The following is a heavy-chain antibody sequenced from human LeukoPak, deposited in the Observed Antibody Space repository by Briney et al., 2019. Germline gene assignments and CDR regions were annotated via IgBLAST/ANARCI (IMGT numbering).Heavy chain of an antibody. D-gene: IGHD3-3*01. J-gene: IGHJ4*02. CDR3: AKNKGSLDFWSGCSDY. V-gene: IGHV3-23*01. CDR2: ISGSGGST. Sequence: GGSLRLSCVASGFTFGDYAMHWVRQVPGEGLEWVSAISGSGGSTYYADSVKGRYTISRDNSKNTLYLQMNSLRAEDTAVYYCAKNKGSLDFWSGCSDYWGQGTLVTVSS. CDR1: GFTFGDYA.